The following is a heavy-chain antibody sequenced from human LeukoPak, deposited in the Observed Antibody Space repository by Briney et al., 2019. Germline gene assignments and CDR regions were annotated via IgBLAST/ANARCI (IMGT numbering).Heavy chain of an antibody. Sequence: GGSLRLSCAVSGFTVSSSYMSWVSQAPGGKGLEWVSVIYSDGSTYYPDSVKGRFTISRDNSKNMLYLQMNSLRAEDTGLYYCTRETGATDSWGQGALVTVSS. CDR2: IYSDGST. D-gene: IGHD1-26*01. CDR1: GFTVSSSY. CDR3: TRETGATDS. V-gene: IGHV3-66*01. J-gene: IGHJ4*02.